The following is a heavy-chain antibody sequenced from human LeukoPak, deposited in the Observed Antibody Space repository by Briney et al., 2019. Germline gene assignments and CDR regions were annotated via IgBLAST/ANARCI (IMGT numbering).Heavy chain of an antibody. CDR2: IYYSGTT. Sequence: SETLSLTCTVSGDSITSLTYYWGWIRQPSGKGLEWIASIYYSGTTYYSPSLKSRVTISVNRSDDQFSLRLSSVTAADTAVYFCDGYSSGWSSGGGYWGQGTLVTVSS. CDR1: GDSITSLTYY. D-gene: IGHD6-19*01. V-gene: IGHV4-39*01. CDR3: DGYSSGWSSGGGY. J-gene: IGHJ4*02.